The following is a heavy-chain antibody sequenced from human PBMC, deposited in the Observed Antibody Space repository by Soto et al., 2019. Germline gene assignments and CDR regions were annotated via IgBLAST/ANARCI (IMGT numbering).Heavy chain of an antibody. J-gene: IGHJ5*02. Sequence: GGSLRLSCAASGFTFSSYGMHWVRQAPGKGLEWVAVIWYDGSNKYYADSVKGRFTISRDNSKNTLYLQMNSLRAEDTAVYYCARDLGYCSGGSCYSKNWFDPWGQGTLVTVSS. CDR1: GFTFSSYG. CDR2: IWYDGSNK. CDR3: ARDLGYCSGGSCYSKNWFDP. D-gene: IGHD2-15*01. V-gene: IGHV3-33*01.